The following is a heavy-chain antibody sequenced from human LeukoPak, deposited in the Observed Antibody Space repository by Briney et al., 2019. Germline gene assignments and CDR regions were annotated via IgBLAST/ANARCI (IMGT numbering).Heavy chain of an antibody. D-gene: IGHD3-22*01. Sequence: GRSLRLSCAASGFTFSSYAMSWVRQAPGKGLEWVSAISGSGGSTYYADSVKGRFTISRDNSKNTLYLQMNSLRAEDTAVYYCAKESADYYYDSSGYYSEAVDYWGQGTLVTVSS. V-gene: IGHV3-23*01. CDR2: ISGSGGST. J-gene: IGHJ4*02. CDR1: GFTFSSYA. CDR3: AKESADYYYDSSGYYSEAVDY.